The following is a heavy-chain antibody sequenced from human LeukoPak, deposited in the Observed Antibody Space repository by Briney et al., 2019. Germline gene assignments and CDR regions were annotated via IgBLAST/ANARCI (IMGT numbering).Heavy chain of an antibody. CDR3: ATDLDTAMQY. J-gene: IGHJ4*02. V-gene: IGHV3-74*01. D-gene: IGHD5-18*01. Sequence: PGGSLRLSCAASGFTFISYWMHWVRQEPGKGLAWVSRIEGDGRTTSYADSVKGRFTISRDNTRNTLYLQMNSLRAEDTAVYYCATDLDTAMQYWGQGTLVTVSS. CDR1: GFTFISYW. CDR2: IEGDGRTT.